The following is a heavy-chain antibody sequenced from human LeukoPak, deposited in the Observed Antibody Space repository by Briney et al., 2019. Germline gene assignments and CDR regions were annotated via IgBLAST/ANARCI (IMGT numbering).Heavy chain of an antibody. CDR1: GYTFTSYY. CDR2: INPSGGST. D-gene: IGHD6-13*01. J-gene: IGHJ4*02. V-gene: IGHV1-46*01. Sequence: ASVKVSCKASGYTFTSYYMHWVRQVPGQGLEWMGIINPSGGSTSYAQKFQGRVTMTRDTSTSTVYMELCSLRSEDTAEYYCARDGGERSWRLDYWGQGTLVTVSS. CDR3: ARDGGERSWRLDY.